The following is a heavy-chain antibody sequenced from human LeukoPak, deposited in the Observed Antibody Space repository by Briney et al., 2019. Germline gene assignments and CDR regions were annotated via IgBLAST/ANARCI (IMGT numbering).Heavy chain of an antibody. J-gene: IGHJ6*03. Sequence: GGSLRLSCAASGFTFSSYAMHWVRQAPGKGLEWVAVISYDGSNKYYADPVKGRFTISRDNSKNTLYLQTNSLRAEDTAVYYCARDNWNYDHYLDVWGNGTTVTVSS. CDR1: GFTFSSYA. CDR2: ISYDGSNK. D-gene: IGHD1-20*01. V-gene: IGHV3-30*04. CDR3: ARDNWNYDHYLDV.